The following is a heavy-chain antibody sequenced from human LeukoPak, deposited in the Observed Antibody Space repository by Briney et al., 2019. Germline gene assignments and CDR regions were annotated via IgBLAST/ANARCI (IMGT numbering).Heavy chain of an antibody. CDR1: GFTFSTYW. D-gene: IGHD3-16*01. CDR2: IDNDGRGT. CDR3: ASLDYGPDY. Sequence: GGSLRLSCAASGFTFSTYWMHWVRQAPGKGLVWVSRIDNDGRGTSYADSVKGRFTISRDNAKNRLYLQMNSLRAEDTAVYYCASLDYGPDYWGQGTLVTVSS. V-gene: IGHV3-74*01. J-gene: IGHJ4*02.